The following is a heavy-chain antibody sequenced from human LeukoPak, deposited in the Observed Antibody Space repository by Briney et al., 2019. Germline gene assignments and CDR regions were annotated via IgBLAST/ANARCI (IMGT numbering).Heavy chain of an antibody. D-gene: IGHD1-1*01. J-gene: IGHJ4*02. CDR3: SRASRSRTADFDY. CDR1: GFSFDDYG. CDR2: ISWNSGAT. V-gene: IGHV3-9*01. Sequence: GRSLRLSCVASGFSFDDYGMHWVRQAPGKGLEWVAGISWNSGATAYADSVKGRFTISRDNAMDSLYLRMNSLRVEDTALYYCSRASRSRTADFDYWGQGTLVTVSS.